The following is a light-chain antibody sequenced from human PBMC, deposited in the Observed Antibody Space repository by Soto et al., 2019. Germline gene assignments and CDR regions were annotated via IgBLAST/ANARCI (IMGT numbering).Light chain of an antibody. CDR2: DAS. Sequence: DIQMTQSPFTLTPSAGDRATITCGASQSVSSWLAWYQQKPGKAPKFLIYDASNLESGVPSRFSGSGSGTEFTLTISNLQPDDFATYYCQQYDNYPLTFGRGTKVDIK. V-gene: IGKV1-5*01. J-gene: IGKJ4*01. CDR1: QSVSSW. CDR3: QQYDNYPLT.